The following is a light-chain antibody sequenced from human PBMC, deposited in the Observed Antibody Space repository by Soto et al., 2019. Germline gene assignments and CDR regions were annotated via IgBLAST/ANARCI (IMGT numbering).Light chain of an antibody. CDR1: QSVASTY. J-gene: IGKJ1*01. CDR2: GTS. V-gene: IGKV3-20*01. CDR3: QQYGFSLWT. Sequence: DIVLTQSPGTRSLSPGERATRSCRASQSVASTYLAWYQQSPGQAPRLLIYGTSSRATGIPDRFSGSGSGTDFTLTISRMEPEDFAVYYCQQYGFSLWTFGQGTKVDIK.